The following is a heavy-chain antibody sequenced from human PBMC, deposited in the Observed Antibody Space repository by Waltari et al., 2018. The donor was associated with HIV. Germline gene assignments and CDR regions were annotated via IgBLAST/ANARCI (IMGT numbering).Heavy chain of an antibody. CDR3: ARAHGGATLRDAFDI. V-gene: IGHV3-74*01. D-gene: IGHD1-26*01. CDR1: GFTFSSYW. Sequence: EVQLVESGGGLVQPGGSLRLSCAASGFTFSSYWMHWVRQAPGKGLVWVSRINSEGSSTSYADSVKGRFTISRDNAKNTLYLQMNSLRAEDTAVYYCARAHGGATLRDAFDIWGQGTMVTVSS. J-gene: IGHJ3*02. CDR2: INSEGSST.